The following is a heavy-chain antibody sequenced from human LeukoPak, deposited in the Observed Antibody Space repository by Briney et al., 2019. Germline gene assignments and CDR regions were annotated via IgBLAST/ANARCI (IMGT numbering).Heavy chain of an antibody. D-gene: IGHD2-2*01. V-gene: IGHV1-2*02. CDR3: ARDPKSQLLLDY. Sequence: ASVKVSCKSSGFTFTDEYIHWVRQAPGQALEWMGWINPYSGAINYAQKFQGRVTLTRDTSISTAYMELSRLTSGDTAVYYCARDPKSQLLLDYWGQGTLVTVSS. J-gene: IGHJ4*02. CDR1: GFTFTDEY. CDR2: INPYSGAI.